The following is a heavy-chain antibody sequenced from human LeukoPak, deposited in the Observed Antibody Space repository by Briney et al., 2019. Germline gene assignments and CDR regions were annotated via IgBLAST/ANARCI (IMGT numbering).Heavy chain of an antibody. D-gene: IGHD3-16*01. CDR3: SRGHYGPDY. J-gene: IGHJ4*02. CDR2: IQRDGSSP. Sequence: TGGSLRLSCTASGFSYSGYSMHWVRQAPGKGLEWVSGIQRDGSSPTYADFVKGRFTISRDNAKGSVYLQMNILRAEDTAVYYCSRGHYGPDYWGQGTLVTVSS. CDR1: GFSYSGYS. V-gene: IGHV3-74*01.